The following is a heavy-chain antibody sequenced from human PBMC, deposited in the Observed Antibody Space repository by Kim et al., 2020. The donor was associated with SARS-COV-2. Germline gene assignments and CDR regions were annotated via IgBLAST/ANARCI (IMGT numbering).Heavy chain of an antibody. Sequence: SETLSLTCTVSGGSISSYYWSWIRQPPGKGLEWIGYIYYSGSTNYNPSLKSRVTISVDTSKNQFSLKLSSVTAADTAVYYCARVKFKGSGSFLLYYFDYWGQGTLVTVSS. J-gene: IGHJ4*02. CDR2: IYYSGST. CDR3: ARVKFKGSGSFLLYYFDY. V-gene: IGHV4-59*01. CDR1: GGSISSYY. D-gene: IGHD3-10*01.